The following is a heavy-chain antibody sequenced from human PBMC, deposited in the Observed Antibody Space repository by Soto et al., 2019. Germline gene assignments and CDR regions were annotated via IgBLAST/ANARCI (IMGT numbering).Heavy chain of an antibody. D-gene: IGHD2-15*01. Sequence: RASVEVSCKXSGYTFTRYTMNWVRQAPGQRPEWMGWINPDNGNTKSSQKFQDRVIITRDTSASTAYMDLSSLRSEDTAVYYCARGIATGQLDPWGQGTLVTVSS. CDR2: INPDNGNT. CDR3: ARGIATGQLDP. V-gene: IGHV1-3*01. CDR1: GYTFTRYT. J-gene: IGHJ5*02.